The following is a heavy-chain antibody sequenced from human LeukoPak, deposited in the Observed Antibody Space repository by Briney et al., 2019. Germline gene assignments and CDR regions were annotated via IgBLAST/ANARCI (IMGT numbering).Heavy chain of an antibody. D-gene: IGHD4-11*01. CDR1: GFTFSGSW. V-gene: IGHV3-7*05. CDR2: IKEDGSTK. Sequence: GGSLRLSCAASGFTFSGSWMAWVRQAPGKGLEWVANIKEDGSTKNYVDSVRGRFTISRDNAEISLYLQTNSLRAEDTAVYYCARDAAYSTFDYWGQGTLVTVSS. CDR3: ARDAAYSTFDY. J-gene: IGHJ4*02.